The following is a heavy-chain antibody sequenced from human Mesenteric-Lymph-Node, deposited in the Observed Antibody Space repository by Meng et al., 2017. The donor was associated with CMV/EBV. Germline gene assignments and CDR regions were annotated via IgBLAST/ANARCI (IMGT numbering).Heavy chain of an antibody. CDR2: ISSGGSAI. D-gene: IGHD3-16*01. J-gene: IGHJ4*02. CDR3: ARGGNRGLDY. CDR1: GFTFSDYE. Sequence: GGSLRLSCVASGFTFSDYEMNWVRQAPGKGLEWVSYISSGGSAIYYADSLKGRFTISRDNAKNSLYLQMNSLRAEDTAVYFCARGGNRGLDYWGQGTLVTVSS. V-gene: IGHV3-48*03.